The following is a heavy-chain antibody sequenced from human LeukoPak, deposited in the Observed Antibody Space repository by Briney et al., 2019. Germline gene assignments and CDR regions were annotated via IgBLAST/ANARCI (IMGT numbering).Heavy chain of an antibody. CDR1: GGSISSFY. CDR2: IYYSGST. CDR3: ARGSNYYDSGKGWFDP. D-gene: IGHD3-10*01. V-gene: IGHV4-59*12. Sequence: SETLSLTCIVSGGSISSFYWSWIRQPPGKGLEWIGYIYYSGSTNYNPSLKSRVTISVDTSKNQFSLKLSSVTAADTAVYYCARGSNYYDSGKGWFDPWGQGTLVTVSS. J-gene: IGHJ5*02.